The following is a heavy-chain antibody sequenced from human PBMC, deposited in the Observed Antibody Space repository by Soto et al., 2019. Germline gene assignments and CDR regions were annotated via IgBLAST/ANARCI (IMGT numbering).Heavy chain of an antibody. J-gene: IGHJ6*02. Sequence: EVQLLESGGGLVQPGGSLRLSCVASGFTFSIYAMNWVRQAPGKGLEWVSAINIGGGSTHYADYVKGRFTISRDNSKNTLYLQMNSLTAEDTAVYYCAKDRGGSSWFYGLDVWGQGTTVTVSS. CDR1: GFTFSIYA. CDR3: AKDRGGSSWFYGLDV. V-gene: IGHV3-23*01. CDR2: INIGGGST. D-gene: IGHD6-19*01.